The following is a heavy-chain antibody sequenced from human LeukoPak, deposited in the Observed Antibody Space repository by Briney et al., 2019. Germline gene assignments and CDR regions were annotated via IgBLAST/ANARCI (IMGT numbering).Heavy chain of an antibody. D-gene: IGHD1-26*01. CDR3: ARGGRFYLDY. J-gene: IGHJ4*02. CDR2: IKSDGSDT. V-gene: IGHV3-74*01. Sequence: GGSLRLSCAASGFTFSPYWMHWVRQAPGEGLVWVSRIKSDGSDTSYADSVKGRFTISRDNAKNTLYLQMNSLTVEDTAVYYCARGGRFYLDYWGQETLVTVSS. CDR1: GFTFSPYW.